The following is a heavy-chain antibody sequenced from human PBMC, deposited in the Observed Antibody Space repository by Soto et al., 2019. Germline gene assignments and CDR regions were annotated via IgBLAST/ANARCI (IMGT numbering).Heavy chain of an antibody. V-gene: IGHV2-5*02. CDR1: GFSLSTSGAA. J-gene: IGHJ5*02. D-gene: IGHD3-3*01. Sequence: QINLIESGPTLVKPTQTLTLTCTFSGFSLSTSGAAVGWVRQPPGRALEWLALIYWDGDKRYNASLGNRLTFTKDTSMKQVVLTLTNVDPSDTATYYCAHRATMTIFGLIIDNGIWFDPWGQGTRVIVSS. CDR2: IYWDGDK. CDR3: AHRATMTIFGLIIDNGIWFDP.